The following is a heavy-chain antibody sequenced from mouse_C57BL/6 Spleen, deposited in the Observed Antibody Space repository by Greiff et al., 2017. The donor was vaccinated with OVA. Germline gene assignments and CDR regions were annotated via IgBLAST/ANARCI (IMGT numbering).Heavy chain of an antibody. CDR1: GYTFTSYW. CDR3: EREVYYGNYVGFAMDY. CDR2: IDPTSGGT. D-gene: IGHD2-1*01. J-gene: IGHJ4*01. V-gene: IGHV1-72*01. Sequence: VQLQQPGAELVKPGASVKLSCKASGYTFTSYWMHWVKQRPGRGLEWIGRIDPTSGGTKYNEKFKSKATLTVDKASSTAYMQLSSLTSEDSAVSSCEREVYYGNYVGFAMDYWGQGTSVTVSS.